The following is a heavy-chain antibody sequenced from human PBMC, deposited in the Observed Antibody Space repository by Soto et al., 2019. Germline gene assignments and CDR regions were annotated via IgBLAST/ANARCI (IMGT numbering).Heavy chain of an antibody. J-gene: IGHJ4*02. CDR2: IYPGDSGT. CDR1: GYNFTTYW. D-gene: IGHD2-2*01. V-gene: IGHV5-51*01. CDR3: ARRGVYCSSTSCQGGYFDY. Sequence: PGESLKISCKGSGYNFTTYWIGWVRQMPGKGLEWMGIIYPGDSGTRYSPSFQGQVTMSADKSISTAYLQWSSLKASDTAMYYWARRGVYCSSTSCQGGYFDYWGQGTLVTVS.